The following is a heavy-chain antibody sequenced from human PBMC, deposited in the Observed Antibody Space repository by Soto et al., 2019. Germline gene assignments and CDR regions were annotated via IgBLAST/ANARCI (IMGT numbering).Heavy chain of an antibody. D-gene: IGHD6-13*01. J-gene: IGHJ5*02. V-gene: IGHV3-30-3*01. CDR3: AREGKQQLVLWWFDP. CDR2: ISYDGSNK. CDR1: GFTFSSYA. Sequence: GGSLRLSCAASGFTFSSYAMHWVRQAPGKGLEWVAVISYDGSNKYYADSVKGRFTISRDNSKNTLYLQMNSLRAEDTAVYYCAREGKQQLVLWWFDPWGQGTLVTVSS.